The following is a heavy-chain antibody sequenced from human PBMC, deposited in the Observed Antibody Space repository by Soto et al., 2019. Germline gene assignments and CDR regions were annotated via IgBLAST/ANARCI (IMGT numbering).Heavy chain of an antibody. D-gene: IGHD3-10*01. CDR2: ISYDGSNK. Sequence: GGSLRLSCAASGFTFSSYAMHWVRQAPGKGLEWVAVISYDGSNKYYADSVKGRFTISRNNSKNTLYLQMNSLRAVDTAGYYCASDMTPITMVRGVIIHYYYYGMDVWGQGTTVTVSS. CDR3: ASDMTPITMVRGVIIHYYYYGMDV. V-gene: IGHV3-30-3*01. CDR1: GFTFSSYA. J-gene: IGHJ6*02.